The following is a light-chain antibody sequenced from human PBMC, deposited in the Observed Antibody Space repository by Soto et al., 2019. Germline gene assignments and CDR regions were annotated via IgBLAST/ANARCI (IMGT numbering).Light chain of an antibody. V-gene: IGKV3D-15*01. Sequence: EIVMTQSPATLSVSPGERATLSCRASQSVSSSYLAWYQQKPGQAPRLLIYGASSRATGIPDRFSGSGSGTDFTLTISSLQSEDFAVYYCQHTLKWPPTFGQGTKVDIK. CDR1: QSVSSSY. CDR2: GAS. CDR3: QHTLKWPPT. J-gene: IGKJ1*01.